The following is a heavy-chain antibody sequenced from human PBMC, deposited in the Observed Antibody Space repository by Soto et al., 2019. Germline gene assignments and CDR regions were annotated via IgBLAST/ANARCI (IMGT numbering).Heavy chain of an antibody. CDR3: ARGNRPVAFDI. Sequence: SDTLSLTCAVYGGSFSGYYWSWIRQPPGKGLEWIGEINHSGSTNYNPSLKSRVTISVDTSKNQFSLKLSSVTAADTAMYYCARGNRPVAFDIWGQGTMVT. J-gene: IGHJ3*02. D-gene: IGHD4-17*01. CDR2: INHSGST. V-gene: IGHV4-34*01. CDR1: GGSFSGYY.